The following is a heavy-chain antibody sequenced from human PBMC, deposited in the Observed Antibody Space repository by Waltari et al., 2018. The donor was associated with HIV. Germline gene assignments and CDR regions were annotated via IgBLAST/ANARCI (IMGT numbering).Heavy chain of an antibody. Sequence: QITLEESGPTLVQPTQTLTLTCTFSGFSLSTSGLGVGWFRPTPGKALAWLALIYWHGKKHYSPSLKSRVTITKETSKDQVVLKMTNMDPADTATYFCARRPGYCSGTRCYYSHWFDPWGQGTLVTVSS. D-gene: IGHD2-2*03. CDR1: GFSLSTSGLG. CDR3: ARRPGYCSGTRCYYSHWFDP. V-gene: IGHV2-5*01. J-gene: IGHJ5*02. CDR2: IYWHGKK.